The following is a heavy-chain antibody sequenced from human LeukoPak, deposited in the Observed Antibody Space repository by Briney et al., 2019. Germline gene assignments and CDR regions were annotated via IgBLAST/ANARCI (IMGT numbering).Heavy chain of an antibody. V-gene: IGHV3-48*03. J-gene: IGHJ3*02. Sequence: AGGSLRLSCAASGFTFSSYEMNWVRQAPGKGLEWVSYISSSGSTIYYADSVKGRFTISRDNAKNSLYLQMNSLRAEDTAVYYCARNQLGFDIWGQGTMVTVSS. CDR3: ARNQLGFDI. D-gene: IGHD1-1*01. CDR1: GFTFSSYE. CDR2: ISSSGSTI.